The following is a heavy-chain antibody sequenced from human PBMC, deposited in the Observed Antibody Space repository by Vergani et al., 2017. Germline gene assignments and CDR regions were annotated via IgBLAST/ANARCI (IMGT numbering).Heavy chain of an antibody. D-gene: IGHD3-10*01. V-gene: IGHV1-18*01. J-gene: IGHJ3*02. CDR2: ISTYNGNT. Sequence: QVQLVQSGAEVKKPGASVKVSCKASGYTFTSYGFSWVRQAPGQGLEWMGWISTYNGNTNYAQKHQGRVTMTTETSTSTAYMELRSLRSDNTAVYYCARGVWFGESFGALDIWGQGTMVTVSS. CDR1: GYTFTSYG. CDR3: ARGVWFGESFGALDI.